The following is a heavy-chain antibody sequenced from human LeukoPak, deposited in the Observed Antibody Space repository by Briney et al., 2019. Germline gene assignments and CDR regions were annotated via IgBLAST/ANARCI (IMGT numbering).Heavy chain of an antibody. D-gene: IGHD6-13*01. CDR1: GYSFTSYW. Sequence: GESLKISCKGSGYSFTSYWIGWVRQMPGKGLEWMGIIYPGDSDTRYSPSFQGQVTISADKSIGTAYLQWSSLKASDTAMYYCARQKDSSSWYGWFDPWGQGTLVTVSS. V-gene: IGHV5-51*01. CDR2: IYPGDSDT. CDR3: ARQKDSSSWYGWFDP. J-gene: IGHJ5*02.